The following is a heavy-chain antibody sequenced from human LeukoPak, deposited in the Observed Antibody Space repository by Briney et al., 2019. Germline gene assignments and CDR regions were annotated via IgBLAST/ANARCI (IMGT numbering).Heavy chain of an antibody. Sequence: GGSLRLSCAASGFTFSSCAMHWVRQAPGKGLEWVVVISYDGSNKYYADSVKGRFTISRDNSKNTLYLQMNSLRAEDTAVYYCARAPLIYIAVAEIDYWGQGTLVTVSS. CDR3: ARAPLIYIAVAEIDY. V-gene: IGHV3-30-3*01. J-gene: IGHJ4*02. CDR1: GFTFSSCA. CDR2: ISYDGSNK. D-gene: IGHD6-19*01.